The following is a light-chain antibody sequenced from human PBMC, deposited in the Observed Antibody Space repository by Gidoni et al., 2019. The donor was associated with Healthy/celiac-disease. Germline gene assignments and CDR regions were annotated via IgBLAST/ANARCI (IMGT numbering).Light chain of an antibody. CDR2: GAS. Sequence: EIVLTQSPGTLSLSPGERATLSCRASQSVSSSYLAWYQQKPGQAPRLLIYGASSRATGIPDRFSGSGSGTDFTLTISRLGPEDFAVYYCQQMGTFXQXTKVXIK. CDR1: QSVSSSY. V-gene: IGKV3-20*01. CDR3: QQMGT. J-gene: IGKJ1*01.